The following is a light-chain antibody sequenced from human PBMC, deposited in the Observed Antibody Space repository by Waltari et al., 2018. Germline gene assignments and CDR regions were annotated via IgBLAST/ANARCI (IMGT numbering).Light chain of an antibody. CDR3: QQYGTLIT. CDR2: GAS. V-gene: IGKV3-20*01. CDR1: QSVRSSY. J-gene: IGKJ5*01. Sequence: EIVLTQSPGTLSLSPGERATLPCRASQSVRSSYLAWYQQKPGQAPRLLIYGASSRATGIPDRFSGSGSGTDFTLTISRLEPEDFAVYYCQQYGTLITLGQGTRLEIK.